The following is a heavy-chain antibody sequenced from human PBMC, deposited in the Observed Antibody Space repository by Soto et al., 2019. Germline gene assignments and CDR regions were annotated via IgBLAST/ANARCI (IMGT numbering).Heavy chain of an antibody. V-gene: IGHV1-69*06. D-gene: IGHD2-8*01. Sequence: QVQLVQSGAEVKKPGSSVKVSCKASGGTFNSYAISWVRQAPGQGLEWMGGIIPIFGTANYAQKFQGRVTITADKSTSTAYMELSSLRSEDTAVYYCARDDGMQEGNWFDPWGQGTLVTVSS. CDR2: IIPIFGTA. CDR3: ARDDGMQEGNWFDP. J-gene: IGHJ5*02. CDR1: GGTFNSYA.